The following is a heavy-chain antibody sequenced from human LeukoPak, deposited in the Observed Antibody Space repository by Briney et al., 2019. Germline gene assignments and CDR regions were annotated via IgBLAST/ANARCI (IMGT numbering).Heavy chain of an antibody. D-gene: IGHD4/OR15-4a*01. CDR1: GYTFTDYY. J-gene: IGHJ4*02. Sequence: GASVKVSRKASGYTFTDYYMHWVRQAPGQGLEWMGWINPNTGGTNYVQKFQGRVTMTRDTSISTAYMELSRLRSDDTAVYYCAKAGDYGPDLPNDYWGQGTLVTVSS. V-gene: IGHV1-2*02. CDR3: AKAGDYGPDLPNDY. CDR2: INPNTGGT.